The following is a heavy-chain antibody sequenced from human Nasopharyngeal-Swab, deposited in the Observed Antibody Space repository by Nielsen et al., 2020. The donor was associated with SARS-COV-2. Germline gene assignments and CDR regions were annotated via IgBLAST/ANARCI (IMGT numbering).Heavy chain of an antibody. D-gene: IGHD3-22*01. CDR3: ARDYDYYDSSGNSNWFDP. CDR2: IYTSGGT. Sequence: SETLSLTCTVSGGSISSYYWSWIRQPAGKGLEWIGRIYTSGGTNYNPSLKSRVTMSVDTSKNQFSLKLSSVTAADTAVYYCARDYDYYDSSGNSNWFDPWGQGTLVTVSS. CDR1: GGSISSYY. J-gene: IGHJ5*02. V-gene: IGHV4-4*07.